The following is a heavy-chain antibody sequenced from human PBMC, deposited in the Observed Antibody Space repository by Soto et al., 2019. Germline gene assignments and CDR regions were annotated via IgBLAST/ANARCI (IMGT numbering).Heavy chain of an antibody. D-gene: IGHD6-6*01. CDR1: GYTFTAYY. J-gene: IGHJ6*02. Sequence: QVQLVQSGAEVKKPGASVRFSCKASGYTFTAYYLHWVRQAPGQGLEWMGIINPAVGYTSYAQKFQGRVTMTRDTCTRTVYMELSSLRSEDTAVYYCARDCWTPRPPLYAMDVWGQGTTVTVSS. CDR2: INPAVGYT. V-gene: IGHV1-46*01. CDR3: ARDCWTPRPPLYAMDV.